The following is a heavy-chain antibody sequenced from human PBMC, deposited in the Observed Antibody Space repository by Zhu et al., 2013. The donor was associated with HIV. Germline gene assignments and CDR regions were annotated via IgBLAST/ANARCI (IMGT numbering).Heavy chain of an antibody. V-gene: IGHV1-2*02. CDR2: INPNSGGT. J-gene: IGHJ4*02. CDR3: ARGFVGGYPYYFDY. Sequence: QVQLVQSGAEVKTPGASVKVSCKTSGYSFTNYGISWVRQAPGQGLEWMGWINPNSGGTNYAQKFQGRVTMTRDTSISTAYMELSRLRSDDTAVYYCARGFVGGYPYYFDYWGQGTLVTVSS. CDR1: GYSFTNYG. D-gene: IGHD3-22*01.